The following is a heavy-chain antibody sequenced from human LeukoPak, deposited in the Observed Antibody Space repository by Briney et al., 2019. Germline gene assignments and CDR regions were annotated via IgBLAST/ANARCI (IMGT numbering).Heavy chain of an antibody. V-gene: IGHV3-23*01. D-gene: IGHD5-24*01. CDR1: GFTFSSYA. CDR3: ARATPRYFDY. CDR2: ISGSGGST. Sequence: GGSLRLSCAASGFTFSSYAMTWARQAPGKGLEWVSTISGSGGSTYYADSVEGRFTISRDNSKNTLYLQMNSLRAEDTAVYYCARATPRYFDYWGQGTLVTVSS. J-gene: IGHJ4*02.